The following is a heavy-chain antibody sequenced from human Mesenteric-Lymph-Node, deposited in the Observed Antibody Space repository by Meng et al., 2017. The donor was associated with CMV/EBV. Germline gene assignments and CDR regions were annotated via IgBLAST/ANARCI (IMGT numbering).Heavy chain of an antibody. V-gene: IGHV3-23*01. CDR2: ISESGGNT. D-gene: IGHD1-26*01. CDR1: GFRFSSYA. Sequence: GGSLRLSCAASGFRFSSYAMNWVRQAPGKGLECVSGISESGGNTNYADSVKGRFTISRDNSKNTLYLQMYSLRAEDTAVYYCAKFSGSYYEGDYFDYWGQGTLVTVSS. CDR3: AKFSGSYYEGDYFDY. J-gene: IGHJ4*02.